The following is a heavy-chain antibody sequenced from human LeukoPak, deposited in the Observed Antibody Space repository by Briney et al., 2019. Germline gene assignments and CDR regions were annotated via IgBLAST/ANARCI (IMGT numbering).Heavy chain of an antibody. CDR2: INHSGST. Sequence: SETLSLTCAVYGGSFSGYYWSWIRQPPGKGLEWIGEINHSGSTNYNPSLKSRVTISVDTSKNQFSLKLSSVTAADTAVYYCARGDYDSSAYPDYFDYWGQGTLVTVSS. V-gene: IGHV4-34*01. CDR1: GGSFSGYY. D-gene: IGHD3-22*01. CDR3: ARGDYDSSAYPDYFDY. J-gene: IGHJ4*02.